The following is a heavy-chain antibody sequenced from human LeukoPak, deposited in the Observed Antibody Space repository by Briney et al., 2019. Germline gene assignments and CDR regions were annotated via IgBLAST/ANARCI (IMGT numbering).Heavy chain of an antibody. CDR1: GFTFSSYW. V-gene: IGHV3-7*01. J-gene: IGHJ4*02. CDR2: IKQDGSEK. Sequence: GGSLRLSCAASGFTFSSYWMSWVRQAPGKGLEWVANIKQDGSEKYYVDSVKGRFTISRDNAKNSLYLQMNSLRAEDTAVYYCAKPYYYDSSGYLGFDYWGQGTLVTVSS. CDR3: AKPYYYDSSGYLGFDY. D-gene: IGHD3-22*01.